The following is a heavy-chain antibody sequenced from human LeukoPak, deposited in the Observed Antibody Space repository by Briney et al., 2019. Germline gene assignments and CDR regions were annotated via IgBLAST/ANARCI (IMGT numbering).Heavy chain of an antibody. D-gene: IGHD6-13*01. CDR3: AREGGAAALQH. J-gene: IGHJ1*01. CDR1: GGSFSGYY. CDR2: INHSGST. Sequence: SETLSLTCAVYGGSFSGYYWSWIRQPPGKGLEWIGEINHSGSTNYNPSLTSRVTISVDTSKNQFSLKLSSVTAADTAVYYCAREGGAAALQHWGQGTLVTVSS. V-gene: IGHV4-34*01.